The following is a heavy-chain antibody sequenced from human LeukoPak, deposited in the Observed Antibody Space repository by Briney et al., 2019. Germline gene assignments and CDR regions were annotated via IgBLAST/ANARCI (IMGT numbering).Heavy chain of an antibody. J-gene: IGHJ4*02. Sequence: GGSLRLSCADSGFTFSIYAMSWVRQAPGKGLECVSGISGSGGSTYYADSVKGRFTISRDNSKNTLYLQMNSLRAEDTAVYYCAKDRVVSGIYFFDYWGQGTLVTVSS. CDR2: ISGSGGST. D-gene: IGHD1-26*01. CDR1: GFTFSIYA. V-gene: IGHV3-23*01. CDR3: AKDRVVSGIYFFDY.